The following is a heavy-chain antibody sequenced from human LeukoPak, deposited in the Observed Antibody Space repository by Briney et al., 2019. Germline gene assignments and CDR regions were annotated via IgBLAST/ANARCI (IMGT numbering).Heavy chain of an antibody. CDR1: GGSFSGYY. J-gene: IGHJ4*02. V-gene: IGHV4-34*01. CDR3: ARDRGLLLDY. CDR2: INHSGST. Sequence: SETLSLTCAVYGGSFSGYYWSWIRQPPGKGLEWIGEINHSGSTNYNPSLKSRVTISVDTSKNQFSLKLSSVTAADTAVYYCARDRGLLLDYWGQGTLVTVSS. D-gene: IGHD3-10*01.